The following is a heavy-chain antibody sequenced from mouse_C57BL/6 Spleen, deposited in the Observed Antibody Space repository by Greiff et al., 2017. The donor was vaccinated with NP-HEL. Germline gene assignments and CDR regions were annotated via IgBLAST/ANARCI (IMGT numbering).Heavy chain of an antibody. D-gene: IGHD2-10*02. CDR2: IYPSDSET. CDR1: GYTFTSYW. CDR3: ARGYDQRYFDV. Sequence: QVQLQQPGAELVRPGSSVKLSCKASGYTFTSYWMDWVKQRPGQGLEWIGNIYPSDSETHYNQKFKDKATLTVDKSSSTAYMQLSSLTSEDSAVYYSARGYDQRYFDVWGTGTTVTVSS. J-gene: IGHJ1*03. V-gene: IGHV1-61*01.